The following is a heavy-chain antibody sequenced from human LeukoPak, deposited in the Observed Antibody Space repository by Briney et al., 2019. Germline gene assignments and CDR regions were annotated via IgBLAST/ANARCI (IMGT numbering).Heavy chain of an antibody. CDR1: GFTFSTYW. CDR3: ARDLGIFGVVIQGYFDY. CDR2: IKQDGSEK. V-gene: IGHV3-7*01. D-gene: IGHD3-3*01. J-gene: IGHJ4*02. Sequence: PGGSLRLSCAASGFTFSTYWISWVRQAPGKGLEWVAKIKQDGSEKYYVDSVKGRFTISRDNSKNTLFLQMNSLRAEDTAVYYCARDLGIFGVVIQGYFDYWGQGTLVTVSS.